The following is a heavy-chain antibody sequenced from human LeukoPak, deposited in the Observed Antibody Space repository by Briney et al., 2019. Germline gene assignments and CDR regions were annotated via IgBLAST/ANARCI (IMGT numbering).Heavy chain of an antibody. D-gene: IGHD5-18*01. CDR3: AKAGEQQWLRMHFDN. CDR1: AFTFSNYA. J-gene: IGHJ4*02. V-gene: IGHV3-23*01. CDR2: FSGSGDGT. Sequence: SGGSLRLSCAASAFTFSNYAMNWVRQAPGKGLEWVSVFSGSGDGTYYADSVKGRFTISRDIFKNTLYLQMKSLRAEDTAVYYCAKAGEQQWLRMHFDNWGQGTLVTVSS.